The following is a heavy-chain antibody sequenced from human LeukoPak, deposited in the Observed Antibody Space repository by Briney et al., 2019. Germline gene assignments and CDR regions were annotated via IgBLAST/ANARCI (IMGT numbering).Heavy chain of an antibody. J-gene: IGHJ4*02. CDR2: IYYSGST. CDR3: ARTYYYASGSYGFDY. Sequence: SDTLSLTCTVSGGSFISSSYYWGWVRQPPGKGLEWIRSIYYSGSTSYNPSLKSRVTISVDTSKDQFSLKLSSVTAADTAVYYCARTYYYASGSYGFDYWGQGTLVTVSS. V-gene: IGHV4-39*07. CDR1: GGSFISSSYY. D-gene: IGHD3-10*01.